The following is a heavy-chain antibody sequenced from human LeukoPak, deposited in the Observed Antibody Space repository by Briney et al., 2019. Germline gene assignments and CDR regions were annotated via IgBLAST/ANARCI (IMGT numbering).Heavy chain of an antibody. CDR3: ARDSRFLEWLGVYDAFDI. CDR2: INPDESDK. D-gene: IGHD3-3*01. Sequence: GGSLRLSCAASRFTFSVHWMHWVRQAPGKGLEWVSRINPDESDKAYADSVKGRFTISRDNAKSTLYLQMNSLRAEDTAVYYCARDSRFLEWLGVYDAFDIWGQGTMVTVSS. J-gene: IGHJ3*02. CDR1: RFTFSVHW. V-gene: IGHV3-74*01.